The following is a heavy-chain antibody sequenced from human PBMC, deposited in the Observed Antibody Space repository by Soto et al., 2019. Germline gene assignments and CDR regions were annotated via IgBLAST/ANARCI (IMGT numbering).Heavy chain of an antibody. CDR2: IYYSGST. D-gene: IGHD3-10*01. V-gene: IGHV4-59*01. CDR1: GGSISSYY. J-gene: IGHJ5*02. CDR3: ARGPYGSGRAWFDP. Sequence: SETLSLTCTVSGGSISSYYWSWIRQPPGKGLEWIGYIYYSGSTNYNPSLKSRVTISVDTSKNQFSLKLSSVTAADTAVYYCARGPYGSGRAWFDPWGQGTLVTVS.